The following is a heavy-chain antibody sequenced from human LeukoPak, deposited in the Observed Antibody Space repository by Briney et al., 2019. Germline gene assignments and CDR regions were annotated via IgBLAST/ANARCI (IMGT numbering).Heavy chain of an antibody. CDR3: AREGGYFDY. V-gene: IGHV4-61*02. D-gene: IGHD3-16*01. J-gene: IGHJ4*02. CDR1: GGSISSGSYY. CDR2: IYTSGST. Sequence: SETLSLTCTVSGGSISSGSYYWSWIRQPAGKGLEWIGRIYTSGSTNYNPSLKSRVTISVDTSKNQFSLKLSSVTAADTAVYYCAREGGYFDYWGQGTLVTVSS.